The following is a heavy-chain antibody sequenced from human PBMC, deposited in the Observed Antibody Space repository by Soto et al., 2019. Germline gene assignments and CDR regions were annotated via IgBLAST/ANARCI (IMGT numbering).Heavy chain of an antibody. CDR2: INPSGGST. V-gene: IGHV1-46*01. CDR3: ARDSASYYYDSTGSTNYYYYGMDV. D-gene: IGHD3-22*01. Sequence: GASVKVSCKASGYTFTSYYMHWVRQAPGQGLEWMGIINPSGGSTSYAQKFQGRVTMTRDTSTSTVYMELSSLRSEDTAVYYCARDSASYYYDSTGSTNYYYYGMDVWGQRTTVTVSS. CDR1: GYTFTSYY. J-gene: IGHJ6*02.